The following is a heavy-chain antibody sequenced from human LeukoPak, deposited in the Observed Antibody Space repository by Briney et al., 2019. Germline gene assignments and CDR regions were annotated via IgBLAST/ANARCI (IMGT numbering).Heavy chain of an antibody. J-gene: IGHJ6*03. CDR3: ARGALRGFYAFFYMDV. D-gene: IGHD5/OR15-5a*01. CDR2: ISSSGST. CDR1: GGSISSHY. V-gene: IGHV4-59*11. Sequence: PSETLSLTCTVSGGSISSHYWIWIRQSPEKRLEWIGDISSSGSTGYNPSLRSRVTISLDTSKNQFSLNLSSVTAADTAVYYCARGALRGFYAFFYMDVWGKGTTVTVSS.